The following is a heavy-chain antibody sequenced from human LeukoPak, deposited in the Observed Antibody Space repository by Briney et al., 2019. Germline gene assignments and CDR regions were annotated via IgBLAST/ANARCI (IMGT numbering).Heavy chain of an antibody. CDR2: IYSGGST. V-gene: IGHV3-53*04. Sequence: GGSLRLSCAASGFTVSSSYMSWVRQAPGKGLEWVSVIYSGGSTYYADSVKGRFTISRHNSKNTLYLQMNSLRAEDTAVYYCARVAAYSYGYPGWFDPWGQGTLVTVSS. CDR1: GFTVSSSY. D-gene: IGHD5-18*01. J-gene: IGHJ5*02. CDR3: ARVAAYSYGYPGWFDP.